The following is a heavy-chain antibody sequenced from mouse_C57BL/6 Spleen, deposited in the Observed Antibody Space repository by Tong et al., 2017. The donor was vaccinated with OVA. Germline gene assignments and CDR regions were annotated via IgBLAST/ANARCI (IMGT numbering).Heavy chain of an antibody. J-gene: IGHJ1*03. Sequence: EVQLQESGGGLVKPGGSLKLSCAASGFTFSSYAMSWVRQTPEKRLEWVATISDGGSYTYYPDNVKGRFTISRDNAKNNLYLQMSHLKSEDTAMYYCARDDYYGSSDWYFDVWGTGTTVTVSS. CDR2: ISDGGSYT. V-gene: IGHV5-4*01. CDR1: GFTFSSYA. D-gene: IGHD1-1*01. CDR3: ARDDYYGSSDWYFDV.